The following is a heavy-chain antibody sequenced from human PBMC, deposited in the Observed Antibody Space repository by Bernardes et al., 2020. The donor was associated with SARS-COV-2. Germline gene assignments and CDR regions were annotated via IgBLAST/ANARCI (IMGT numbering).Heavy chain of an antibody. CDR2: IYPGDSDT. CDR3: ARRGYSGYDYH. D-gene: IGHD5-12*01. V-gene: IGHV5-51*01. CDR1: GYSFTSYW. J-gene: IGHJ5*02. Sequence: GSLNLSCKGSGYSFTSYWIVWVRQMPGKGLEWMGIIYPGDSDTRYSPSSQGQVTISADKSISTAYLQWSSLKASDTAMYYCARRGYSGYDYHWGQGTLVTVSS.